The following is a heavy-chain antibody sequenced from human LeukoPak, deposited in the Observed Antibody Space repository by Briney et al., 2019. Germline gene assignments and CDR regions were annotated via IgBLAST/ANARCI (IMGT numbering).Heavy chain of an antibody. Sequence: PSETLSLTCTVSGGFISSSSYYWGWIRQPPGKGLEWIGSIYYSGSTYYNPSLKSRVTISVDTSKNQFSLKLSSVTAADTAVYYCARLRADHYDYVWGSYPFDYWGQGTLVTVSS. CDR3: ARLRADHYDYVWGSYPFDY. V-gene: IGHV4-39*01. J-gene: IGHJ4*02. CDR1: GGFISSSSYY. CDR2: IYYSGST. D-gene: IGHD3-16*02.